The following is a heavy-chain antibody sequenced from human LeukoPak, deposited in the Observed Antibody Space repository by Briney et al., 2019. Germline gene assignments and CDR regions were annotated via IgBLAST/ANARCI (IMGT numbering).Heavy chain of an antibody. J-gene: IGHJ5*02. Sequence: SETLSLTCAVSGASIGTAGYSWSWIRQPPGKGLEWIGYIYHSGSTYYNPSLKSRVTISVDRSKNQFSLKLSSVTAADTAVYYCAREDASNWFDPWGQGTLVTVSS. CDR1: GASIGTAGYS. V-gene: IGHV4-30-2*01. CDR2: IYHSGST. CDR3: AREDASNWFDP.